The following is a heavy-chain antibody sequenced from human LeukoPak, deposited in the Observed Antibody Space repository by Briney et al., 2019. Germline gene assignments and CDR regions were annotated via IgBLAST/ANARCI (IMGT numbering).Heavy chain of an antibody. V-gene: IGHV3-23*01. CDR3: AKDHAIELRYFDWSLGASYYFDQ. D-gene: IGHD3-9*01. J-gene: IGHJ4*02. CDR2: ITGSGGNT. CDR1: GFTFASYA. Sequence: GGSLRPSCAASGFTFASYAMGWVRQAPGKGLEWVSLITGSGGNTYSADSVKGRFTISRDTSNNTLFLQMNSLRAEDTAVYFCAKDHAIELRYFDWSLGASYYFDQWGQGTQVTVSS.